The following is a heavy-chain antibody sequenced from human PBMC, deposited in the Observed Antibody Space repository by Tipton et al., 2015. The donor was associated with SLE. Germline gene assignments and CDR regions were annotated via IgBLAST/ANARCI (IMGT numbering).Heavy chain of an antibody. CDR3: AAGLLWFGECYY. V-gene: IGHV3-9*01. D-gene: IGHD3-10*01. J-gene: IGHJ4*02. CDR1: GLAFHDYA. CDR2: ISWNSGKV. Sequence: SLRLSCAASGLAFHDYAMHWVRQAPGRGLEWVSGISWNSGKVGYADSVKGRFTISRDNAKNSLYLQMNSLRAEDTALYYCAAGLLWFGECYYWGQGALVTVSS.